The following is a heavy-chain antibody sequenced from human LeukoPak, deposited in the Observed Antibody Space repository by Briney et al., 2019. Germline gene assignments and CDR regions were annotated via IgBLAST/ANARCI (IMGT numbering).Heavy chain of an antibody. D-gene: IGHD5-18*01. CDR3: ARGIQLWLRYYYYMDV. Sequence: PSETLSLTCTVSGGSISSYYWSWIRQPPGKGLEWIGYIYYSGSTNYNPSLKSRVTISVDTSKNQFSLRLSSVTAADTAVYYCARGIQLWLRYYYYMDVWGKGTTVTVSS. CDR2: IYYSGST. V-gene: IGHV4-59*01. J-gene: IGHJ6*03. CDR1: GGSISSYY.